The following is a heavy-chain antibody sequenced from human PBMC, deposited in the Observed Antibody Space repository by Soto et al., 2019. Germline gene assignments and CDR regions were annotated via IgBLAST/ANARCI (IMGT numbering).Heavy chain of an antibody. CDR3: ARSVAVPGAHIDY. D-gene: IGHD6-19*01. Sequence: TLSLTCSVSGGSVSGSYWSWIRQSPGKGLEWLGYVYYTGSTNYSPSLRSRVSISVDTSKNEFSLRLSSVTAADTAVYFCARSVAVPGAHIDYWGQGTQVTVSS. V-gene: IGHV4-59*02. J-gene: IGHJ4*02. CDR2: VYYTGST. CDR1: GGSVSGSY.